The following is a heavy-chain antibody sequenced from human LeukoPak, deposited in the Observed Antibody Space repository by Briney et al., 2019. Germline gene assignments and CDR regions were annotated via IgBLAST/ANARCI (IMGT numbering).Heavy chain of an antibody. D-gene: IGHD3-22*01. CDR2: ISSSSSYI. Sequence: GGSLRLSCAASGFTFSSYSMNWVRQAPGKGLEWVSSISSSSSYIYYADSVKGRFTISRDNAKNSLYLQMNSLRAEDTALYYCARGDTYYYDSSGYSIDFDYWGQGTLVTVSS. V-gene: IGHV3-21*01. J-gene: IGHJ4*02. CDR3: ARGDTYYYDSSGYSIDFDY. CDR1: GFTFSSYS.